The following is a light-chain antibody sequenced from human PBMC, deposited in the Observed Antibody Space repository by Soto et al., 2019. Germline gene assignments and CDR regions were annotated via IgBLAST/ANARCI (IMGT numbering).Light chain of an antibody. J-gene: IGLJ1*01. CDR2: DIT. CDR1: SSDVGAYIF. V-gene: IGLV2-14*01. CDR3: TSFAPGRIYV. Sequence: QSVLTQPASVSGSPGQSITISCTGTSSDVGAYIFVSWYQQYPGKAPKLMIYDITNRPSGVSNRFSGSKAGNTASLTISGLQAEDEGDYYCTSFAPGRIYVFGSGTKVTVL.